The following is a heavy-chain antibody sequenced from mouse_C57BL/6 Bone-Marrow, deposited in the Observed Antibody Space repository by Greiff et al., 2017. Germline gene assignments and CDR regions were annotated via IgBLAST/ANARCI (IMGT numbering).Heavy chain of an antibody. V-gene: IGHV1-19*01. CDR3: AVGRPWFAY. CDR2: INPYNGGT. CDR1: GYTFTDYY. Sequence: EVQLQQSGPVLVKPGASVKMSCKASGYTFTDYYMNWVKQSHGKSLEWIGVINPYNGGTSYNQKFKGKATLTVDKYSSTADMELNSLTSEDSAVYYCAVGRPWFAYWGQGTLVTVSA. J-gene: IGHJ3*01.